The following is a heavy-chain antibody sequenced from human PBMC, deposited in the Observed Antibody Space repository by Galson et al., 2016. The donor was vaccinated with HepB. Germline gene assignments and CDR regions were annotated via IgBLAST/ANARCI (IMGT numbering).Heavy chain of an antibody. J-gene: IGHJ4*02. D-gene: IGHD6-13*01. CDR1: GFTFSSYG. Sequence: LRLSCAASGFTFSSYGMHWVRQAPGKGLEWVAVISYDGSNKYYADSVKGRFTISRDISKNTLYLQMNSLRAEDTAVYYCAKDQGPYSRSPRGGTDYWGQGTLVTVSS. CDR2: ISYDGSNK. V-gene: IGHV3-30*18. CDR3: AKDQGPYSRSPRGGTDY.